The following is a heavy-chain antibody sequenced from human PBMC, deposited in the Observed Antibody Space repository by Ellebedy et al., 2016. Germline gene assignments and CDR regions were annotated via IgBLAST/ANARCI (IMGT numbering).Heavy chain of an antibody. CDR1: GFTFTSYW. CDR2: IKQDGSET. Sequence: GGSLRLSXTTSGFTFTSYWMPWVRQAPGKGLEWVANIKQDGSETYYVDSVKGRFTISSDNAKNSLYLQMNSLRAEDTAMYYCARDPNYYDSSGYVTKLYYMDVWGKGTTVTVSS. V-gene: IGHV3-7*01. CDR3: ARDPNYYDSSGYVTKLYYMDV. J-gene: IGHJ6*03. D-gene: IGHD3-22*01.